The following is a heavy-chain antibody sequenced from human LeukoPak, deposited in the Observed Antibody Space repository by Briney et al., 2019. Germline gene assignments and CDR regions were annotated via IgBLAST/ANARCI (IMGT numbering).Heavy chain of an antibody. CDR3: AREFGMYFYDNWFDP. V-gene: IGHV4-39*07. D-gene: IGHD3-22*01. CDR1: GGSISSGSHN. J-gene: IGHJ5*02. Sequence: SETLSLTCTVSGGSISSGSHNWGWIRQPPGKGLEWIATIYYSGSTYYNASLKSRVTFSVNTSKNQFSLKLSSVTAADTAIYYCAREFGMYFYDNWFDPWGQGTLVTVSS. CDR2: IYYSGST.